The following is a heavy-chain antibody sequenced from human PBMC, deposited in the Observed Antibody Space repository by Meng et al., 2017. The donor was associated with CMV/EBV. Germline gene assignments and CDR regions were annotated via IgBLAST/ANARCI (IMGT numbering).Heavy chain of an antibody. CDR3: AKRASSGYYSLDFDI. CDR2: ISWNSGSI. J-gene: IGHJ3*02. D-gene: IGHD3-22*01. CDR1: GFTFDDYA. V-gene: IGHV3-9*01. Sequence: SLKISCAASGFTFDDYAMHWVRQAPGKGLEWVSGISWNSGSIGYADSVKGRFTISRDNAKNSLYLQMNSLRAEDTALYYCAKRASSGYYSLDFDIWGQGTMVTVSS.